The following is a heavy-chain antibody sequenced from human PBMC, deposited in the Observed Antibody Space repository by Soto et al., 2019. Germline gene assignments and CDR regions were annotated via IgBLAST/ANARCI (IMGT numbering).Heavy chain of an antibody. J-gene: IGHJ5*02. Sequence: GASVKVSCKASGYTFTSYGISWVRQAPGQGLEWMGWISAYNGNTNYAQKLQGRVTMTTDTSTSTAYMELRSLRSDDTAAYYCARVVYGDYGGWFDPWGQGTLVTVSS. CDR1: GYTFTSYG. CDR3: ARVVYGDYGGWFDP. V-gene: IGHV1-18*01. CDR2: ISAYNGNT. D-gene: IGHD4-17*01.